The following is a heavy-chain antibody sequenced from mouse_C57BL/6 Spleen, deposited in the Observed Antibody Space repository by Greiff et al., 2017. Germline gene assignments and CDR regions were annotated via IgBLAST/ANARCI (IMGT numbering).Heavy chain of an antibody. D-gene: IGHD1-1*01. CDR1: GYAFSSSW. CDR3: ERAIYYGSSWDYAMDY. Sequence: VKLMESGPELVKPGASVKISCKASGYAFSSSWMNWVKQRTGKGLEWIGRIYPGDGDPSYNWKFKGKATLTADKSSSTAYLQLSSLTSEDNAVYFCERAIYYGSSWDYAMDYWGQGTSVTVSS. CDR2: IYPGDGDP. J-gene: IGHJ4*01. V-gene: IGHV1-82*01.